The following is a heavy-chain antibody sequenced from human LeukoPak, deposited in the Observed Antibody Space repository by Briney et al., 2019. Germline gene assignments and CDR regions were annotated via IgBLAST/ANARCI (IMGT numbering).Heavy chain of an antibody. CDR2: IGSSGSTI. Sequence: PGGSLRLSCAASGFTFSSYEMNWVRQAPGKGLEWVSYIGSSGSTIYYADSVEGRFTISRDNAKDSLYLQMNSLRAEDTAVYYCARLDIAAAGTEGNDYWGQGTLVTVSS. CDR1: GFTFSSYE. V-gene: IGHV3-48*03. J-gene: IGHJ4*02. D-gene: IGHD6-13*01. CDR3: ARLDIAAAGTEGNDY.